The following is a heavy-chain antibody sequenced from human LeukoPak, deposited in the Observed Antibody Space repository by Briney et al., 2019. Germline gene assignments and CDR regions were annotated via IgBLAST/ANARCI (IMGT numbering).Heavy chain of an antibody. J-gene: IGHJ4*02. CDR1: GFTFSDYY. Sequence: GGSLRLSCAASGFTFSDYYMTWIRQAPGKGLEWVSYISDSGSTIYYADSVKGRFTISRDSAKNSLYLQMNSLRAEDTGVYYCARDQADYFDSSGSYLGVLDYWGQGTLVIVSS. D-gene: IGHD3-22*01. CDR3: ARDQADYFDSSGSYLGVLDY. V-gene: IGHV3-11*01. CDR2: ISDSGSTI.